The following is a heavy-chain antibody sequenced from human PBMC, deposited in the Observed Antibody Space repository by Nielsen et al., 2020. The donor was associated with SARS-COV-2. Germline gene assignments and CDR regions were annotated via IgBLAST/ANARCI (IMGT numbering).Heavy chain of an antibody. CDR2: IYHSGST. D-gene: IGHD3-9*01. V-gene: IGHV4-34*01. CDR3: ARVGGYYDILTGYYKGSLDY. J-gene: IGHJ4*02. Sequence: WIRQPPGKGLEWIGYIYHSGSTNYNPSLKSRVTISVDTSKNQFSLKLSSVTAADTAVYYCARVGGYYDILTGYYKGSLDYWGQGTLVTVSS.